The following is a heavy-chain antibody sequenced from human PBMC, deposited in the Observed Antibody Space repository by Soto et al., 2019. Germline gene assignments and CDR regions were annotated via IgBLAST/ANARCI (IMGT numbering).Heavy chain of an antibody. CDR1: GFTFSSYG. CDR3: AREGNSDYCSGGSCYSGQLDY. CDR2: IWYDGSNK. J-gene: IGHJ4*02. Sequence: GGSLRLSCAASGFTFSSYGMHWVRQAPGKGLEWVAVIWYDGSNKYYADSVKGRFTISRDNSKNTLYLQMNSLRAEDTAVYYCAREGNSDYCSGGSCYSGQLDYWGQVTLVTVPS. D-gene: IGHD2-15*01. V-gene: IGHV3-33*01.